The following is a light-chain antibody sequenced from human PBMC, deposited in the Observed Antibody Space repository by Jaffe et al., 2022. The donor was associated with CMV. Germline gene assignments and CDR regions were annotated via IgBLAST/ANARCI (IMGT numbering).Light chain of an antibody. CDR1: SSDVGGYNY. Sequence: QSALTQPASVSGSPGQSITISCTGTSSDVGGYNYVSWYQQHPGKAPKLMIYDVNNRPSGVSNRFSGSKSGTTASLTISGLQAEDEADYYCSSYTSSSTLYVFGTGTKVTVL. CDR3: SSYTSSSTLYV. CDR2: DVN. V-gene: IGLV2-14*03. J-gene: IGLJ1*01.